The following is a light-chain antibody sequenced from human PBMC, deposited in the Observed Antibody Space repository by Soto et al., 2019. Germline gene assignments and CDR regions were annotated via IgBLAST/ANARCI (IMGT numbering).Light chain of an antibody. CDR2: DTS. V-gene: IGKV3-20*01. CDR1: QSIGSDS. Sequence: EIVLTQSPGTLSLSPGQRVTLSCRASQSIGSDSLAWYQQKPGQAPRLLIYDTSTRATGIPDRFGGSGSGTDFTLTISRLEPEDFAVYSCQQSGSSLWTFGQGTKVEIK. CDR3: QQSGSSLWT. J-gene: IGKJ1*01.